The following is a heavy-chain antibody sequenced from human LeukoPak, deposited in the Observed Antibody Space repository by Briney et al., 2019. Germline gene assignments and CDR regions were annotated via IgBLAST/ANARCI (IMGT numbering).Heavy chain of an antibody. Sequence: ASVKVSCKASGYTFTSYYMHWVRQAPGQGLEWMGIINPSGGSTSYAQKFQGRVTMTRDTSTSTVYMERSSLRSEDTAVYYCARGRGGGDERRRYYYYYYMDVWGKGTTVTVSS. J-gene: IGHJ6*03. CDR3: ARGRGGGDERRRYYYYYYMDV. CDR1: GYTFTSYY. D-gene: IGHD5-12*01. V-gene: IGHV1-46*01. CDR2: INPSGGST.